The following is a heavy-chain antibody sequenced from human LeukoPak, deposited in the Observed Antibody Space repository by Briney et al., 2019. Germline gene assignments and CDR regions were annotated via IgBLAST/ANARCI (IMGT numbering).Heavy chain of an antibody. CDR1: EFTFSSYE. J-gene: IGHJ4*02. Sequence: PGGSLRLSCAASEFTFSSYEMNWVRQAPGKGLEWVSYISSSGSAIYYADSVKGRFTISRDNAKNSLYLQMNSLRAEDAAVYYCARVPYSSGWYYFDYWGQGTLVTVSS. CDR2: ISSSGSAI. D-gene: IGHD6-19*01. V-gene: IGHV3-48*03. CDR3: ARVPYSSGWYYFDY.